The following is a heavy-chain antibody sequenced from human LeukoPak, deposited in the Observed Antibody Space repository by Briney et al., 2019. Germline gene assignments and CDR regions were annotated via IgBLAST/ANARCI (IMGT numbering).Heavy chain of an antibody. V-gene: IGHV3-21*01. CDR1: GFTFSSYS. CDR2: ISSSSSYI. Sequence: GGSLRLSCAASGFTFSSYSMNWVRQAPGKGLEWVSSISSSSSYIYYADSVKGRFTISRDNAKNSLYLQMNSLRAEDTAVYYCASYSSWGVFTNDYWGQGTLVTVSS. J-gene: IGHJ4*02. CDR3: ASYSSWGVFTNDY. D-gene: IGHD6-13*01.